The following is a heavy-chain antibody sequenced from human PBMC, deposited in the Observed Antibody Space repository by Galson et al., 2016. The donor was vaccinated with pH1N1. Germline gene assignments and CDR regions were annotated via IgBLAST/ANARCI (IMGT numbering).Heavy chain of an antibody. D-gene: IGHD3-10*01. Sequence: SVKVSCKASGYTFSSFYMHWVRQAPGQGHEWMGIIDPSGVTTIYAQKFHGRVTLTRDTSTRTVYMELTSLRSEDTAVYYCARDAGSYYGYFDYWGQGTLVTVSS. CDR2: IDPSGVTT. CDR3: ARDAGSYYGYFDY. CDR1: GYTFSSFY. J-gene: IGHJ4*02. V-gene: IGHV1-46*01.